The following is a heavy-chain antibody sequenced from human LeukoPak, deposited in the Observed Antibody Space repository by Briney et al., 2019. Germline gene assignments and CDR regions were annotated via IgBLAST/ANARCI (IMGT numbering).Heavy chain of an antibody. CDR1: GGTFSSYA. V-gene: IGHV1-69*13. CDR3: ARVTGGRYCSTTSCYMRGWFDP. J-gene: IGHJ5*02. D-gene: IGHD2-2*02. CDR2: IIPVFGTS. Sequence: GASVKVSCEASGGTFSSYAISWVRQAPGQGLEWMGGIIPVFGTSNYAHKFKGRVTITADESTRTAYMELSSLRSEDTTVYYCARVTGGRYCSTTSCYMRGWFDPWGQGTLVTVSS.